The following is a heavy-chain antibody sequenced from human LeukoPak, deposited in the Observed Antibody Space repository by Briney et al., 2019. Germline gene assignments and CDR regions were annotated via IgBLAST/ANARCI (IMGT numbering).Heavy chain of an antibody. J-gene: IGHJ4*02. Sequence: GGSLGLSCAASGFTFDDYAMHWIRQAPGKGLEWVSGISWNSGSIGYADSVKGRFAISRDNAKNSLYLRMNSLRAEDTALYYCARGDCYDSSGCPFDYWGQGTLVTVSS. CDR2: ISWNSGSI. D-gene: IGHD3-22*01. CDR3: ARGDCYDSSGCPFDY. CDR1: GFTFDDYA. V-gene: IGHV3-9*01.